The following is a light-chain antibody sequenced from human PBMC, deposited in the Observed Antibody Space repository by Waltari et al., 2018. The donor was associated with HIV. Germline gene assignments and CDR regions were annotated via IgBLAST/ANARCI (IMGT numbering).Light chain of an antibody. V-gene: IGLV2-8*01. CDR1: SSDVGDYNC. CDR2: EVT. CDR3: CSYAGGNNYV. Sequence: QSALTQPPSASGSPGQSVTISCTGTSSDVGDYNCVSWYQQHPGKAPKLIIFEVTKRPSGVPDLFSASKSGNTASLTVSGLQAEDEADYYCCSYAGGNNYVFGTGTKVTVL. J-gene: IGLJ1*01.